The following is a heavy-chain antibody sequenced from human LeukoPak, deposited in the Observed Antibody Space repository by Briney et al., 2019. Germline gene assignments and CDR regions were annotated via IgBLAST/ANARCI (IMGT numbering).Heavy chain of an antibody. J-gene: IGHJ5*02. CDR2: VSGSGGAT. V-gene: IGHV3-23*01. Sequence: GGSLRLSCAASGFSFSSYAMTWVRQAPGRGLEWVSTVSGSGGATYYADSVKGRFTISRDNSKNTLYLQMNSLRAEDTAVFYCAKSPRGYNWNYDPWGRGTLVTVSS. D-gene: IGHD1-7*01. CDR3: AKSPRGYNWNYDP. CDR1: GFSFSSYA.